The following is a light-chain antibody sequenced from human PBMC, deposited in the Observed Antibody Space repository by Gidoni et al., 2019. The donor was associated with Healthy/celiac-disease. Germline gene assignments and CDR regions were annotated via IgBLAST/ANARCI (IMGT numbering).Light chain of an antibody. J-gene: IGKJ4*01. V-gene: IGKV3-20*01. CDR2: GAS. Sequence: EIALTQSPGTLSLSPGERATLSCSPSQSVSSSYLAWYQQKPGQAPRLLIYGASSRATGIPDRFSGSGSGTDFTLTISRLEPEDFAVYYCQQYGSSPPLTFGGGTKVEIK. CDR1: QSVSSSY. CDR3: QQYGSSPPLT.